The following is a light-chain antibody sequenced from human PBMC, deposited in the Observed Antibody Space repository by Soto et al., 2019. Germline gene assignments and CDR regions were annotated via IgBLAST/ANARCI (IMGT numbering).Light chain of an antibody. Sequence: EIVLTQSPGTLSLSPGERATLSCRASQSFSSNYLAWYQQRPGQAPRIPIYGATTRASGVPDRFSGSESGTDFTLTISRLEPEDSAVYYCQQYSSMWTFGQGTKLEIK. CDR3: QQYSSMWT. CDR2: GAT. V-gene: IGKV3-20*01. J-gene: IGKJ1*01. CDR1: QSFSSNY.